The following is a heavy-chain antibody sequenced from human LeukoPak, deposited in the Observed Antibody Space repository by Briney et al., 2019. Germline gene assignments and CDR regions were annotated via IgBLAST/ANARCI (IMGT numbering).Heavy chain of an antibody. D-gene: IGHD1-26*01. Sequence: GGSLRLPCAASGFTFSSYWMSWVRQAPGKGLEWVANIKQDGSEKYYVDSVKGRFTISRDNAKNSLYLQMNSLRAEDTAVYYCARVPPTIVGEDGLDYWGQGTLVTVSS. J-gene: IGHJ4*02. CDR3: ARVPPTIVGEDGLDY. CDR1: GFTFSSYW. CDR2: IKQDGSEK. V-gene: IGHV3-7*01.